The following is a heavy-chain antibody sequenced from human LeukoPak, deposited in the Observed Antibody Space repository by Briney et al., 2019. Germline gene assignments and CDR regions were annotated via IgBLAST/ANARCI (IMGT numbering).Heavy chain of an antibody. Sequence: ASVKVSCKASGYTFTGYYMHWVRQAPGQGLEWMGWINPSGGSTSYAQKFQGRVTMTRDMSTSTVYMELSSLRSEDTAVYYCARDTRPYGRGLYYFDYWGQGTLVTVSS. CDR3: ARDTRPYGRGLYYFDY. D-gene: IGHD3/OR15-3a*01. V-gene: IGHV1-46*01. CDR2: INPSGGST. J-gene: IGHJ4*02. CDR1: GYTFTGYY.